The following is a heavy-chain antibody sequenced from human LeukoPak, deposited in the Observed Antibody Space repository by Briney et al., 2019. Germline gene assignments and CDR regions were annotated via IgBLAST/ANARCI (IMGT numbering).Heavy chain of an antibody. V-gene: IGHV3-21*01. J-gene: IGHJ4*02. CDR1: GFTFSTYS. CDR2: ISSSSSYI. D-gene: IGHD1-26*01. CDR3: ARDLGEWEPHTFDY. Sequence: GGSLRLSCAASGFTFSTYSMNWVRQAPGKGLEWVSSISSSSSYIYYADSLKGRFTISRDNAKNSLYLQMNSLRAEDTAVYYCARDLGEWEPHTFDYWGQGTLVTVSS.